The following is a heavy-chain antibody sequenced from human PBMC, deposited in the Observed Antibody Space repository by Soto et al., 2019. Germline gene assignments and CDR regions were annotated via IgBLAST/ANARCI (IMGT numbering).Heavy chain of an antibody. J-gene: IGHJ4*02. CDR2: INPNSGGT. Sequence: QVQLVQSGAEVKKPGASVKVSCKASGYTFTGYYMHWVRQAPGQGLEWMGWINPNSGGTNYAQKFQGLVTMTRDTSISTAYMERSRLRSDDTAVYYCAGDAGAYAKTRGYFDYWGQGTLVTVS. CDR1: GYTFTGYY. D-gene: IGHD2-2*01. CDR3: AGDAGAYAKTRGYFDY. V-gene: IGHV1-2*04.